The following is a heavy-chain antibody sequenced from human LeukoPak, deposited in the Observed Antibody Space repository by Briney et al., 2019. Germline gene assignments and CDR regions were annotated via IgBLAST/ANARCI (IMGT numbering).Heavy chain of an antibody. D-gene: IGHD3-9*01. CDR3: AGVGGGYDILTESRGDAFDI. V-gene: IGHV3-21*04. CDR2: ITSSGTYI. Sequence: PGGSLRLSCEASGFTFNNYVMTWVRQAPGKGLEWVSSITSSGTYIFYADSVKGRFTISRDNAKNSLYLQMNSLRADDTAVYYCAGVGGGYDILTESRGDAFDIWGQGTMVTVSS. CDR1: GFTFNNYV. J-gene: IGHJ3*02.